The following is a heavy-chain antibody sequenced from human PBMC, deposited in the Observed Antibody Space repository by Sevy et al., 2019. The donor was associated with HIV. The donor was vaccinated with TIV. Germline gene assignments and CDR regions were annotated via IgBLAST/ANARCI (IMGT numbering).Heavy chain of an antibody. J-gene: IGHJ4*02. D-gene: IGHD5-18*01. CDR2: IYYSGST. V-gene: IGHV4-39*01. Sequence: SETLSLTCTVSGDSISSSNYYGGWIRQPPGKGLEWIGSIYYSGSTYYNPSLQSRVTISVDTSKNQFSLSRSSVTAAETAVYYCARHGGRIQQWYFHYWGQGTLVTVSS. CDR1: GDSISSSNYY. CDR3: ARHGGRIQQWYFHY.